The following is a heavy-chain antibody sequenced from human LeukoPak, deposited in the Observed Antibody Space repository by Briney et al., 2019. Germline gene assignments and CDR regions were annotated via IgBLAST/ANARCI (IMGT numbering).Heavy chain of an antibody. CDR1: GGSISSYY. CDR3: AKGVQLELAFDI. Sequence: KPSETLSPTCTVSGGSISSYYWSWIRQPPGKGLEWIGYIYTSGSTNYNPSLKSRVTISVDTSKNQFSLKLTSVTAADTAVYYCAKGVQLELAFDIWGQGTMVTVSS. V-gene: IGHV4-4*09. CDR2: IYTSGST. J-gene: IGHJ3*02. D-gene: IGHD1-1*01.